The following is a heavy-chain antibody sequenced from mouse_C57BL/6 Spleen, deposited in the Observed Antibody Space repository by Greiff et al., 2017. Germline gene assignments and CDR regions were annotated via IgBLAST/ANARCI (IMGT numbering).Heavy chain of an antibody. D-gene: IGHD1-1*01. CDR2: IYPGDGDT. V-gene: IGHV1-80*01. CDR3: AREDLITAVVALPPFAY. CDR1: GYAFSSYW. Sequence: VQLQQSGAELVKPGASVKISCKASGYAFSSYWMNWVKQRPGKGLEWIGQIYPGDGDTNYNGKFKGKATLTADNSSSTAYMQLSSLTAEDSAVYFCAREDLITAVVALPPFAYWGQGTLVTVSA. J-gene: IGHJ3*01.